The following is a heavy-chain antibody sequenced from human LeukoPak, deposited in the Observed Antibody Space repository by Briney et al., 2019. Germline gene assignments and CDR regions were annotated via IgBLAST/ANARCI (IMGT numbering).Heavy chain of an antibody. V-gene: IGHV1-46*01. CDR1: GYTFTSYY. CDR2: INPSGGST. Sequence: ASVKVSCKASGYTFTSYYMHWVRQAPGQGLEWMGIINPSGGSTSYAQKFQGRVTITADESTSTAYMELSSLRSEDTAVYYCARGIAAVTRDYWGQGTLVTVSS. D-gene: IGHD6-13*01. J-gene: IGHJ4*02. CDR3: ARGIAAVTRDY.